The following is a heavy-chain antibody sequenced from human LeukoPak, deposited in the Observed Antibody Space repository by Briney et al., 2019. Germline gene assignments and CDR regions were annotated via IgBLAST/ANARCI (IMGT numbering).Heavy chain of an antibody. CDR1: GFNFDDYT. V-gene: IGHV3-43*01. D-gene: IGHD5/OR15-5a*01. J-gene: IGHJ4*02. CDR3: ANDMSLDY. Sequence: GGSLRLSCAASGFNFDDYTMHWVRQAPGKGLEWVSLISWDGGTTYYADSVRGRFTISRDNSKNSLYLQMNSLRTEDTALYYCANDMSLDYWGQGTLVTVSS. CDR2: ISWDGGTT.